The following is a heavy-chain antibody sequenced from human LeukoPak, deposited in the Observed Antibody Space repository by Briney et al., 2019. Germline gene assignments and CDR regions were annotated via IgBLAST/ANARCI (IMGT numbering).Heavy chain of an antibody. J-gene: IGHJ4*02. Sequence: ASVKVSCKASGYTFTGYYMHWVRRAPGQGLEWMGWINPNSGGTNYAQKFQDRVTMTRDTSISTVYMELSRLRSDDTAVYYCARSPDILTGEKFDYWGQGTLVTVSS. CDR2: INPNSGGT. D-gene: IGHD3-9*01. CDR3: ARSPDILTGEKFDY. CDR1: GYTFTGYY. V-gene: IGHV1-2*02.